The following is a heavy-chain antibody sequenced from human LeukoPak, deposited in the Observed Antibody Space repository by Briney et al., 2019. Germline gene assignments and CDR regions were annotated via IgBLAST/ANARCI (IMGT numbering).Heavy chain of an antibody. V-gene: IGHV3-23*01. Sequence: PGGSLRLSCAASGLTFSSYAMSWVRQAPGKGLEWVSAISGSGGSTYYADSVKGRFTISRDNSKNTLYLQMNSLRAEDTAVYYCAKETERYSYKPNWFDPWGQGTLVTVSS. CDR2: ISGSGGST. CDR3: AKETERYSYKPNWFDP. CDR1: GLTFSSYA. D-gene: IGHD5-18*01. J-gene: IGHJ5*02.